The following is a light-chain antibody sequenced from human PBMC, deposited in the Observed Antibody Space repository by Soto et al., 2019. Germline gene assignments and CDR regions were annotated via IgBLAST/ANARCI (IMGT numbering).Light chain of an antibody. J-gene: IGKJ2*01. CDR1: QSVSSSY. CDR2: GAS. V-gene: IGKV3-20*01. Sequence: EIVLTQSPGTLSLSPGERATLSCRASQSVSSSYLAWYQQKPGQAPRLLIYGASSRATGIPDRFSGSGSGPDFTLTISRLEPEDFAVYFCQQYGNSPPNTFGQGTKVEL. CDR3: QQYGNSPPNT.